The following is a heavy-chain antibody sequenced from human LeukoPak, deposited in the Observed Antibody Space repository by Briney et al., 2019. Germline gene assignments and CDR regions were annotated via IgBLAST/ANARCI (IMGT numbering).Heavy chain of an antibody. J-gene: IGHJ4*02. Sequence: SETLSLTCAVSGASITSNHWWSWARQTPGKGLEWIAEIDHSGPTDYNPSLKSRVTISVDKSKNQFSLTLTYVTAADTAVYYCARGIQHSRSSFNFDYWGQGTLVTVSS. D-gene: IGHD6-13*01. CDR3: ARGIQHSRSSFNFDY. V-gene: IGHV4-4*02. CDR2: IDHSGPT. CDR1: GASITSNHW.